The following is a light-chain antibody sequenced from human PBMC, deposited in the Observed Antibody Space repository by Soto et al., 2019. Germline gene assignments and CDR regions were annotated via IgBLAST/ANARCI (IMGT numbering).Light chain of an antibody. V-gene: IGKV1-5*03. CDR1: QSIGSL. CDR2: KAS. J-gene: IGKJ1*01. Sequence: MQMTQYPSTLSASFGDRVTITCRASQSIGSLLAWYQQKPGKAPKLLIYKASYLQSWVPSTFSGSGSGTDFSLTISSLQTADFAAYYCQQYKSYSSWTFGQGTKVDIK. CDR3: QQYKSYSSWT.